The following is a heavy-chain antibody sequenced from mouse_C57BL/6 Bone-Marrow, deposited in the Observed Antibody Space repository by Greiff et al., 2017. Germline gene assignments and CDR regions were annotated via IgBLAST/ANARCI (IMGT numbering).Heavy chain of an antibody. CDR2: IDPSDSYT. CDR1: GYTFTSYW. D-gene: IGHD2-2*01. V-gene: IGHV1-59*01. CDR3: AREGWLRDY. J-gene: IGHJ2*01. Sequence: VQRVESGAELVRPGTSVKLSCKASGYTFTSYWMHWVKQRPGQGLEWIGVIDPSDSYTNYNQKFKGKATLTVDTSSSTAYMQLSSLTSEDSAVYYCAREGWLRDYWGQGTTLTVSS.